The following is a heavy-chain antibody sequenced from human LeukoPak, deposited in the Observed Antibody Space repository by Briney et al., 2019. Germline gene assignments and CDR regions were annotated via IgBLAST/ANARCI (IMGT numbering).Heavy chain of an antibody. CDR2: IYYSGST. V-gene: IGHV4-61*01. CDR3: ARTKRPLGYFDY. Sequence: PSETLSLTCTVSGGSISSGSYYWSWIRQPPGKGLEWIGYIYYSGSTSYNPSLKSRVTISVDTSKNQFSLKLSSVTAADTAVYYCARTKRPLGYFDYWGQGTLVTVSS. D-gene: IGHD6-13*01. CDR1: GGSISSGSYY. J-gene: IGHJ4*02.